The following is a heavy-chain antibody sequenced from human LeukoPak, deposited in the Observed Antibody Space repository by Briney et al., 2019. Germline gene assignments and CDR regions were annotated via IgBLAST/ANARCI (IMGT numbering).Heavy chain of an antibody. CDR3: ARVSRLWWARDI. Sequence: SETLSLTCAVYGGSFSAYYWSWIRQPPGKGLEWIGEINHSGSTNYNPSLKSRVNISVDTSKNQFSLKLSSVTAADTAVYYYARVSRLWWARDIWGQGTMVTVSS. V-gene: IGHV4-34*01. D-gene: IGHD2-21*01. CDR2: INHSGST. J-gene: IGHJ3*02. CDR1: GGSFSAYY.